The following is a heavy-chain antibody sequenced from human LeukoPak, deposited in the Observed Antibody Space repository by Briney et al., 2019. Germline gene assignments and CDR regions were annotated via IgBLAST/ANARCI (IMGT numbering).Heavy chain of an antibody. CDR1: GGIFSSYA. CDR2: IIPILGIA. V-gene: IGHV1-69*04. J-gene: IGHJ4*02. Sequence: ASVKVSSKASGGIFSSYAISWVRQAPGQGLEWMGRIIPILGIANYAQKFQGRVTITADKSTSTAYMDLSSLRSEDTAVYYCARDLPPYYFDYWGQGTLVTVSS. CDR3: ARDLPPYYFDY.